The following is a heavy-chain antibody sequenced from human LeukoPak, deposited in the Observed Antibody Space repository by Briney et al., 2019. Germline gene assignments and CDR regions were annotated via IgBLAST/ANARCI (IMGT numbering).Heavy chain of an antibody. CDR1: GFTFDDYA. D-gene: IGHD5-12*01. V-gene: IGHV3-9*01. CDR2: ISWNSGSI. J-gene: IGHJ3*02. CDR3: PKDRGGYDLAFDI. Sequence: GGSLRLSCAASGFTFDDYAMHWVRQAPGKGLEWVSGISWNSGSIGYADSVKGRFTISRDNAKNSLYLQMNSLRAEDTALYYFPKDRGGYDLAFDIWGQGTMVTVSS.